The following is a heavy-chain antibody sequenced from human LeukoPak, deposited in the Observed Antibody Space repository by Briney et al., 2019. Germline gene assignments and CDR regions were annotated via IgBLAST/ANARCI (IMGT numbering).Heavy chain of an antibody. V-gene: IGHV4-38-2*02. CDR1: GYSISSGYY. Sequence: PSETLSLTCTVSGYSISSGYYWGWIRQPPGKGLEWIGSIYHSGSTYYNPSLKSRVTISVDTSKNQFSLRLSSVTAADTAVYYCARRVGVALDYWGQGTLVTVSS. CDR2: IYHSGST. CDR3: ARRVGVALDY. D-gene: IGHD2-21*01. J-gene: IGHJ4*02.